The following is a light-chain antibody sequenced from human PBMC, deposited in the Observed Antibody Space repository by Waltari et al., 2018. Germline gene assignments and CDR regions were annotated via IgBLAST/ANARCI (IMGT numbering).Light chain of an antibody. CDR1: SSDVGGYTY. Sequence: QSALTQPPSASGSPGQSVTISCTGTSSDVGGYTYVPWYQQHPGKSPKLMIYEVSKRPSGVPDRFSGSKSGNTASLTVSGIQAEDEADYYCSSYAGSAVVFGGGTKLTVL. CDR2: EVS. CDR3: SSYAGSAVV. J-gene: IGLJ2*01. V-gene: IGLV2-8*01.